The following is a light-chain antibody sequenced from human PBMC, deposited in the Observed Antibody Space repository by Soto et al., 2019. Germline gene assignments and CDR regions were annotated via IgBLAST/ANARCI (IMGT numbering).Light chain of an antibody. CDR1: QSISIN. CDR2: AAS. J-gene: IGKJ5*01. CDR3: QQSYTTPVT. Sequence: DILLTQSPTSLSASVGDTVTITCRASQSISINLNWYQHRPGEAPKVLIYAASTLATGAPSRFSGTGVGTDFTLTISSLPLEDFATYYCQQSYTTPVTFCQGTRLEIK. V-gene: IGKV1-39*01.